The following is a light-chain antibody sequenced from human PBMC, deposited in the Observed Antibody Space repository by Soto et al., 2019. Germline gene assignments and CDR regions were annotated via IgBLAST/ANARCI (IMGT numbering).Light chain of an antibody. Sequence: EVVMTQSPATLSVSPGDRATLSCRASPSVSSTLAWYQQKPGQAPRLLLSATSTRATGSPARFSGSGSATEFTPPISSQQSEDLAVYYCEQDHSWPPWTFGRGTKVEFK. CDR1: PSVSST. CDR2: ATS. V-gene: IGKV3-15*01. CDR3: EQDHSWPPWT. J-gene: IGKJ1*01.